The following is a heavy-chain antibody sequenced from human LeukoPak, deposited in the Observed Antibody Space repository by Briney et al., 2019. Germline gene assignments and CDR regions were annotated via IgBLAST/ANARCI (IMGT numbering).Heavy chain of an antibody. CDR2: ISYSGST. CDR1: GGSISSSSYY. V-gene: IGHV4-61*05. D-gene: IGHD1-14*01. J-gene: IGHJ6*02. Sequence: SETLSLTCTVSGGSISSSSYYWGWIRQPPGKGLEWIGYISYSGSTIYNPSLKSRVTISVDTSKNQFSLNLSSVTAADTAVYYCGGNQDYYYGMDVWGQGATVTVS. CDR3: GGNQDYYYGMDV.